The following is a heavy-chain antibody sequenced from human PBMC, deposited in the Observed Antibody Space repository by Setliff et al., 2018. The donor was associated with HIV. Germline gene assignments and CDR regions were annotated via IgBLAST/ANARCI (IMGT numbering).Heavy chain of an antibody. CDR3: ARLGRAIDDGGSSLRLDF. D-gene: IGHD2-21*01. Sequence: SETLSLTCVVSDDSFTNYDWTWIRQSPGKALEWSGYISSSGTTNYNPSLRSRVTISIETSNTRFSLWLRSATAADTATYFCARLGRAIDDGGSSLRLDFWGHGRLVNVS. CDR1: DDSFTNYD. J-gene: IGHJ4*01. CDR2: ISSSGTT. V-gene: IGHV4-59*08.